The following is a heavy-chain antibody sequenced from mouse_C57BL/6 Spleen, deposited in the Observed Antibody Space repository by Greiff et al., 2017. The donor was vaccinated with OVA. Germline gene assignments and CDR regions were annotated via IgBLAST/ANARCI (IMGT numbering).Heavy chain of an antibody. D-gene: IGHD3-2*02. Sequence: EVQGVESGAELVRPGASVKLSCTASGFNIKDDYMHWVKQRPEQGLEWIGWIDPENGDTEYASKFQGKATITADTSSNTAYLQLSSLTSEDTAVYYCTTGSGYLYWGQGTLVTVSA. CDR3: TTGSGYLY. J-gene: IGHJ3*01. CDR2: IDPENGDT. V-gene: IGHV14-4*01. CDR1: GFNIKDDY.